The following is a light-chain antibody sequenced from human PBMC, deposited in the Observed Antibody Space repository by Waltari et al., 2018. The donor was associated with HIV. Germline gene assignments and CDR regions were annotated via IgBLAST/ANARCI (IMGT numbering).Light chain of an antibody. J-gene: IGKJ2*03. CDR2: GAS. CDR3: QQFIFWPFS. V-gene: IGKV3-15*01. CDR1: QSVSTN. Sequence: EIVMTQSPATLSVSLGERATLSCRASQSVSTNLAWYQQKPGQAPRLLIYGASTRATGIPARFSGSGSGTDFTLTISSLQSEDFAVYYCQQFIFWPFSFGQGTKLETK.